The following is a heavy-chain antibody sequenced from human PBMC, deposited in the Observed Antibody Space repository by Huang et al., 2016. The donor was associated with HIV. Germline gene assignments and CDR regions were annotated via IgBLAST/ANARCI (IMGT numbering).Heavy chain of an antibody. D-gene: IGHD6-13*01. V-gene: IGHV1-69*10. J-gene: IGHJ3*02. Sequence: VQLVQSGAEVKRPGTSVKISCKASGGSFNSLAFNWVRQAPGQGLQYRGGIVPLFSVTNYAEKCRGRLTMSADKATSTVFMELRGLTSEDTAVFFCAREGQTWYGKPIAAFEIWGQGTTVIVSP. CDR2: IVPLFSVT. CDR3: AREGQTWYGKPIAAFEI. CDR1: GGSFNSLA.